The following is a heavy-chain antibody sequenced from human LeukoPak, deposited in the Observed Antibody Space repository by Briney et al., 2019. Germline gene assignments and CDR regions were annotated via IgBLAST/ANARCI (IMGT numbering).Heavy chain of an antibody. CDR2: ISDSGDST. V-gene: IGHV3-23*01. Sequence: GGSLRLSCAASGFTFSSYAMSWVRQAPGRGLEWVSAISDSGDSTYYADSVKGRFTVSRDSSKNTLYLQMNSLRAEDTAVYYCASHYDTSGYHYFDFRGQGTLVTVSS. CDR1: GFTFSSYA. J-gene: IGHJ4*02. CDR3: ASHYDTSGYHYFDF. D-gene: IGHD3-22*01.